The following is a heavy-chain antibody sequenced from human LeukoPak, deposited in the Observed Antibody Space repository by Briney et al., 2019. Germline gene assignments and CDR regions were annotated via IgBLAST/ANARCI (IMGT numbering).Heavy chain of an antibody. V-gene: IGHV4-59*01. D-gene: IGHD2-2*02. J-gene: IGHJ5*02. CDR1: GGSISSYY. Sequence: PSETLSLTCTVSGGSISSYYWSWIRQPPGKGLEWIGYIYYSGSTNYNPSLKSRVTISVDTSKNQFSLKLSSVTAADTAVYYCARGDCSSTSCYTRRYWFYPWGQGTLVTVSS. CDR3: ARGDCSSTSCYTRRYWFYP. CDR2: IYYSGST.